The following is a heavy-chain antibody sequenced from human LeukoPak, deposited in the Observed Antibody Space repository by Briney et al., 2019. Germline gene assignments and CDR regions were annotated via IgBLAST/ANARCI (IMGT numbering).Heavy chain of an antibody. J-gene: IGHJ4*02. CDR1: GDSVSSNSAA. Sequence: SQTLSLTCAISGDSVSSNSAAWNWIRQSPSRGLEWLGRTYYRSKWYNDYAVSVKSRITINPDTSKNQFSLQLNSVTPEDTAVYYCARGGLNYYDSSGYYFDYWGQGTLVTVSS. D-gene: IGHD3-22*01. CDR3: ARGGLNYYDSSGYYFDY. V-gene: IGHV6-1*01. CDR2: TYYRSKWYN.